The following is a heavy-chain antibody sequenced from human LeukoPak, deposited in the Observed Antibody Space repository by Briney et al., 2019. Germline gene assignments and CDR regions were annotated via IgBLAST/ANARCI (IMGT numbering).Heavy chain of an antibody. CDR1: GGSISSSGYY. CDR3: ARSHYYDSSGNYVAINWFDP. CDR2: IYFTGNTY. V-gene: IGHV4-39*01. Sequence: SETLSLTCTVSGGSISSSGYYWGWIRQPPGKGLEWTGSIYFTGNTYYYNPSLKSRVTISVDTSKNQLSLKLSSVTAADTAVFYCARSHYYDSSGNYVAINWFDPWGQGTLVTVSS. J-gene: IGHJ5*02. D-gene: IGHD3-22*01.